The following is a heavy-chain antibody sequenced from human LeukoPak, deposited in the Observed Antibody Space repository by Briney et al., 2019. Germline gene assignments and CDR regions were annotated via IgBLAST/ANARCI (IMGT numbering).Heavy chain of an antibody. CDR2: ISYDRSDK. V-gene: IGHV3-30-3*01. D-gene: IGHD6-19*01. CDR3: ARDESNYSSGWTAYYYYGMDV. CDR1: GFTFRTYS. Sequence: GGSLRLSCAASGFTFRTYSMHWVRQAPGKGPEWVAVISYDRSDKYYTDSVKGRFTISRDNSKNTLYLQMNSLRPEDTAVYYCARDESNYSSGWTAYYYYGMDVWGQGTTVTVSS. J-gene: IGHJ6*02.